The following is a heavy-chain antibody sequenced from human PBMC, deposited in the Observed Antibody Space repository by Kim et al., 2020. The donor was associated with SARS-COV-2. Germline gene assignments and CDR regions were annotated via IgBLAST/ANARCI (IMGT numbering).Heavy chain of an antibody. Sequence: GGSLRLSCAPSGFTFSSSAMHWVRQAPGKGLECVALMSLDGSNIDYTDSVRGRFTISRDNSKNTLYLQMNSLRPEDTAVYICAKDDYGSIDYWCQGSMVT. V-gene: IGHV3-30-3*01. J-gene: IGHJ4*02. CDR3: AKDDYGSIDY. CDR2: MSLDGSNI. D-gene: IGHD3-16*01. CDR1: GFTFSSSA.